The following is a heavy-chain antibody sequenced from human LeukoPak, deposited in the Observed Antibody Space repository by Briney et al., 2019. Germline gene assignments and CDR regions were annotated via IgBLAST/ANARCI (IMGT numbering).Heavy chain of an antibody. V-gene: IGHV5-51*01. CDR2: VYPGDSEA. J-gene: IGHJ4*02. D-gene: IGHD1-26*01. CDR1: GYSFSTYW. CDR3: ARHSIMGAVTSPSDY. Sequence: GESLKISCKGSGYSFSTYWIAWVRQMPGKGLEWMGVVYPGDSEARYSPSFQGQVTMSADKSISTVYLQWSSLKASDTAIYYCARHSIMGAVTSPSDYWAREPWSPSPQ.